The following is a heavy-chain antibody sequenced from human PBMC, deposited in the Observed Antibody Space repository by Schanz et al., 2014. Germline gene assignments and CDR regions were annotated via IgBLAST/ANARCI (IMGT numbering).Heavy chain of an antibody. V-gene: IGHV3-11*01. Sequence: QVQLLESGGGLFKPGGSLRLSCAGSGFTFADYYMTWIRQAPGKGLEWISYISRDGTTSYYADSVKGRFTISRDNAKNSLYLEMTSLRGEDTAVYHCAGTTISKTNYEYYGMDVWGQGTTVTVSS. CDR3: AGTTISKTNYEYYGMDV. D-gene: IGHD3-3*01. CDR1: GFTFADYY. CDR2: ISRDGTTS. J-gene: IGHJ6*02.